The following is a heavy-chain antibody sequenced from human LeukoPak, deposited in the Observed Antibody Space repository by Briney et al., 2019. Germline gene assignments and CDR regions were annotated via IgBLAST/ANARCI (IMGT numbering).Heavy chain of an antibody. Sequence: SVKVSCKASGGTFSSYAISWVRQAPGQGLEWMGRIIPISGTANYAQKFQGRVTITTDESTSTAYMELSSLRSEDTAVYYCARHPGIAVAYYYFDYWGQGTLVTVSS. J-gene: IGHJ4*02. CDR3: ARHPGIAVAYYYFDY. CDR2: IIPISGTA. CDR1: GGTFSSYA. V-gene: IGHV1-69*05. D-gene: IGHD6-19*01.